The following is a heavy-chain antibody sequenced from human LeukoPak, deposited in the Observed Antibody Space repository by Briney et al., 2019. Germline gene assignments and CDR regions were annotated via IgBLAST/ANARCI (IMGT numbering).Heavy chain of an antibody. J-gene: IGHJ4*02. CDR2: IYYSGST. V-gene: IGHV4-30-4*01. CDR3: ARGDYDYVFDY. D-gene: IGHD3-16*01. Sequence: SETLSLTCTVSGGSISSGDYYWSWIRQPPGKGLEWIGYIYYSGSTYYNPSLKSRVTISVDTSKNQFSLRLSSVTAADTAVYYCARGDYDYVFDYWGQGTLVTVSS. CDR1: GGSISSGDYY.